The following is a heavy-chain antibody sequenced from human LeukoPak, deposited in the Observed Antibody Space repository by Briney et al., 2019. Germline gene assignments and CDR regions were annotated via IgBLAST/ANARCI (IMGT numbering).Heavy chain of an antibody. CDR3: ARNDYGDYPRGAWFDP. J-gene: IGHJ5*02. Sequence: PSETLSLTCTVSGGSISSGGYYWSWIRQHPGKGLEWIGYIYYSGSTYYNPSLKSRVTISVDTSKNQFSLKLSSVTAADTAVYYCARNDYGDYPRGAWFDPWGQGTLVTVSS. CDR2: IYYSGST. V-gene: IGHV4-31*03. CDR1: GGSISSGGYY. D-gene: IGHD4-17*01.